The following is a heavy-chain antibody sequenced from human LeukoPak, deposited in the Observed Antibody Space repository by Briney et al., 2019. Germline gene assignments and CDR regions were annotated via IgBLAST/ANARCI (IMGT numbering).Heavy chain of an antibody. CDR1: GFTFSSYA. CDR3: ARGRGADYGGNSGYFDY. Sequence: QSGGSLRLSCAASGFTFSSYAMHWVRQAPGKGLEWVAVIWYDGSNKYYADSVKGRFTISRDNPKNTLYVQMNSLRAEDTAVYYCARGRGADYGGNSGYFDYWGQGTLVTVSS. D-gene: IGHD4-23*01. V-gene: IGHV3-33*08. J-gene: IGHJ4*02. CDR2: IWYDGSNK.